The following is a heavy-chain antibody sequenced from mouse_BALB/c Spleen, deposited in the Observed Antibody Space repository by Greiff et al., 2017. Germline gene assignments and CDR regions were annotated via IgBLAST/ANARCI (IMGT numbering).Heavy chain of an antibody. D-gene: IGHD2-1*01. V-gene: IGHV1-39*01. CDR1: GYSFTDYI. CDR3: ARDGNYAMDY. CDR2: INPYYGST. J-gene: IGHJ4*01. Sequence: QLQQTGPELVKPGASVKISCKASGYSFTDYIMLWVKQSHGKSLEWIGNINPYYGSTSYNLKFKGKATLTVDKSSSTAYMQLNSLTSEDSAVYYCARDGNYAMDYWGQGTSVTVSS.